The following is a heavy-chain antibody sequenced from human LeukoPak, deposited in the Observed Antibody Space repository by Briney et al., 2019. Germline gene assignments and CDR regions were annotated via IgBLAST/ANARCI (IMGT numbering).Heavy chain of an antibody. D-gene: IGHD6-19*01. CDR1: GGSFSGYY. CDR3: ARGGHSSGWFEGNWFDP. Sequence: SETLSLTCAVYGGSFSGYYWSWIRQPPGKGLEWIGEINHSGSTNYNPSLKSRVTISVDTSKNQFSLKLSSVTAADTAVYYCARGGHSSGWFEGNWFDPWGQGTLVTVSS. J-gene: IGHJ5*02. CDR2: INHSGST. V-gene: IGHV4-34*01.